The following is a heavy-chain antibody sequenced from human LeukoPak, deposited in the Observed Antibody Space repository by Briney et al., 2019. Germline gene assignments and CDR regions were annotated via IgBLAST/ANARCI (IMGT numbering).Heavy chain of an antibody. CDR2: ISSSGSTI. D-gene: IGHD3-22*01. Sequence: GGSLRLSCAASGFTFSSYEMNWVRQAPGKGLEWVSYISSSGSTIYYADSVKGRFTISRDNAKNSQYLQMNSLRAEDTAVYYCARESYVSMIVGVYWGQGTLVTVSS. CDR1: GFTFSSYE. V-gene: IGHV3-48*03. CDR3: ARESYVSMIVGVY. J-gene: IGHJ4*02.